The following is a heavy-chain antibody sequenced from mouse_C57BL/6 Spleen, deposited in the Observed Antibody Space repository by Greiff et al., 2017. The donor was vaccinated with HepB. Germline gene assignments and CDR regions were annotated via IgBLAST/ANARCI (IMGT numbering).Heavy chain of an antibody. D-gene: IGHD1-1*01. CDR3: TRVYTTVVATDWYFDV. CDR2: IDPETGGT. J-gene: IGHJ1*03. V-gene: IGHV1-15*01. CDR1: GYTFTDYE. Sequence: VQLQQSGAELVRPGASVTLSCKASGYTFTDYEMHWVKQTPVHGLEGIGAIDPETGGTAYNQKFKGKAILTADKSYRTAYMELRSLTSEDSAVYYCTRVYTTVVATDWYFDVWGTGTTVTVSS.